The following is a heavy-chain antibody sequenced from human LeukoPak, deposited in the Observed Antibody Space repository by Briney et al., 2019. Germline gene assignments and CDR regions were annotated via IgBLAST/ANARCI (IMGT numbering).Heavy chain of an antibody. CDR1: GFTFSSYA. CDR2: ISGSGGST. V-gene: IGHV3-23*01. D-gene: IGHD6-19*01. Sequence: GGSLRLSCAASGFTFSSYAMSWVRQAPGKGLEWVSAISGSGGSTYYAASVKGRFTISRDNSKNTLYLQMNSLRAEDTAVYYCAKVDHRIAVAAAFDYWGQGTLVTVSS. CDR3: AKVDHRIAVAAAFDY. J-gene: IGHJ4*02.